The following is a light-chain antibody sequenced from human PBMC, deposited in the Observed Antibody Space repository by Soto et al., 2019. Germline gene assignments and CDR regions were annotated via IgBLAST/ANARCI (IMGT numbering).Light chain of an antibody. Sequence: DIVMTQSPDSLAVSLGERATINCKSSQSILYSSNNKNYLAWYQQKPGQPLKLLIYWATTRESGVPDRFSGSGSGTEFTLTTSSLQAEDVAVYYCQQYYRTSLTFGGGTKVEIK. CDR3: QQYYRTSLT. CDR1: QSILYSSNNKNY. J-gene: IGKJ4*01. CDR2: WAT. V-gene: IGKV4-1*01.